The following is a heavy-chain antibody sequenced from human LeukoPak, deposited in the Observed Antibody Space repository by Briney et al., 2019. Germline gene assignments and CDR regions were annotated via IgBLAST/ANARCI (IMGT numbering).Heavy chain of an antibody. J-gene: IGHJ4*02. Sequence: PGGPLSLSCAASGFPFRSYWMHGPPDPPGRGVVWVLRINTDGSSTTYTDSVKGRFTLSRDNARNTLFLQMNSLRAEDTVVYYCARDPEINYFDYWGQGTLVTVSS. V-gene: IGHV3-74*01. CDR2: INTDGSST. CDR3: ARDPEINYFDY. CDR1: GFPFRSYW.